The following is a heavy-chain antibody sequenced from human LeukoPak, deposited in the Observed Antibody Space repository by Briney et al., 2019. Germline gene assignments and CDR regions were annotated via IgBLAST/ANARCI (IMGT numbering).Heavy chain of an antibody. V-gene: IGHV3-23*01. D-gene: IGHD6-19*01. CDR3: ARDSIAVAGIFDY. Sequence: GGSLRLSCAASGFTFSSYGMSWVRQAPGKGLEWVSAISGSGGSTYYADSVKGRFTISRDNSKNTLYLRMNSLRAEDTAVYYCARDSIAVAGIFDYWGQGTLVTVSS. J-gene: IGHJ4*02. CDR2: ISGSGGST. CDR1: GFTFSSYG.